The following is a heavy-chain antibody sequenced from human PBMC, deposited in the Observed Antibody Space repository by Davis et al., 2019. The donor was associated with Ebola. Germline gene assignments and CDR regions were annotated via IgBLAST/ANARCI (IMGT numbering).Heavy chain of an antibody. D-gene: IGHD5-12*01. J-gene: IGHJ4*02. CDR2: IYHSGST. CDR1: GYSISSGYY. Sequence: PSETLSLTCAVSGYSISSGYYWGWIRQPPGKGLEWIGSIYHSGSTYYNPSLKSRVTISVDTSKNQFSLTLSSVTAADTAVYYCARETEYSGYGESWGQGTLVTVSS. CDR3: ARETEYSGYGES. V-gene: IGHV4-38-2*02.